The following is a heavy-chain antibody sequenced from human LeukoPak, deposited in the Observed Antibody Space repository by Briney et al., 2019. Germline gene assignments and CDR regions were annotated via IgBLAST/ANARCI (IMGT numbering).Heavy chain of an antibody. CDR2: LNTNSGNT. Sequence: ASVKVSCKASGYTFANYEINWVRQASGQGLEWMGWLNTNSGNTGYAQKFQGRVTMTRDTTINTAYMELSSLTSDVSAVYYCARGSSGYYYSPDYWGQGTLVTVFS. CDR1: GYTFANYE. J-gene: IGHJ4*01. V-gene: IGHV1-8*01. D-gene: IGHD3-22*01. CDR3: ARGSSGYYYSPDY.